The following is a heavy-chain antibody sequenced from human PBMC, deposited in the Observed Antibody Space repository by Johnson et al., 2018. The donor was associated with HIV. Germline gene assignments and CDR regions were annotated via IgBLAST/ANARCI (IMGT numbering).Heavy chain of an antibody. D-gene: IGHD1-26*01. Sequence: QVQLVESGGGVVQPGKSLRLSCVASGFTFSTYAVHWVRQAPGKGLEWVSVIYSGGSTYYADSVKGRFTISRDTSKNMLYLQMNSLRPEDTAVYYCTRGSFTDDAFDVWGLGTMVTVSS. CDR3: TRGSFTDDAFDV. CDR2: IYSGGST. CDR1: GFTFSTYA. J-gene: IGHJ3*01. V-gene: IGHV3-NL1*01.